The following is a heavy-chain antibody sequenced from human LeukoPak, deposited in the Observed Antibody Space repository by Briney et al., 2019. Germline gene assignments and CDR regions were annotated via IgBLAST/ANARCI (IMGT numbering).Heavy chain of an antibody. J-gene: IGHJ6*03. Sequence: GGSLRLSCAASGFTLSSYSLNWVRQAPGKGLEGVSSISSSSSYIYYADSVKGRFTISRDNAKNSLYLQMNSLRAEDTAVYYCARGPSGSYYFYYYYYMDVWGKGTTVTVSS. CDR2: ISSSSSYI. CDR1: GFTLSSYS. CDR3: ARGPSGSYYFYYYYYMDV. D-gene: IGHD1-26*01. V-gene: IGHV3-21*01.